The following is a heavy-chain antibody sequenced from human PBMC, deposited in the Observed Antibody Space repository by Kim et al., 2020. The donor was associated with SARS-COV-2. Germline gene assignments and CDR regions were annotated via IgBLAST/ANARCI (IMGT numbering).Heavy chain of an antibody. CDR1: GGSISSSNW. CDR2: IYHSGST. V-gene: IGHV4-4*02. D-gene: IGHD3-10*01. CDR3: ARVGGRFGELEDAFDI. J-gene: IGHJ3*02. Sequence: SETLSLTCAVSGGSISSSNWWSWVRQPPGKGLEWIGEIYHSGSTNYNPSLKSRVTISVDKSKNQFSLKLSSVTAADTAVYYCARVGGRFGELEDAFDIWGQGTMVTVSS.